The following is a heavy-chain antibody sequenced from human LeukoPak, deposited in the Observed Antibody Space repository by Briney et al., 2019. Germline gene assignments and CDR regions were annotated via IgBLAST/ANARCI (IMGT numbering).Heavy chain of an antibody. V-gene: IGHV3-30-3*01. CDR1: GFTFSSYE. CDR3: ARDMELHLPPRGYYFAY. D-gene: IGHD1-7*01. Sequence: GGSLRLSCAASGFTFSSYEMNWVRQAPGKGLEWVAVISYDGSNKYYADSVKGRFTISRDNSKSTLYLQMNSLRAEDTAVYYCARDMELHLPPRGYYFAYWGQGTLVTVSS. CDR2: ISYDGSNK. J-gene: IGHJ4*02.